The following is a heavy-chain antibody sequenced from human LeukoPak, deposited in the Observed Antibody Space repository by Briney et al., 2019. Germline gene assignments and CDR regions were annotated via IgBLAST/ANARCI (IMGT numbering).Heavy chain of an antibody. Sequence: ASVKVSCKASGYTFTSYGISWVRQAPGQGLEWMGWISAYNGNTNYAQKLQGRVTMTTDTSTSTAYMELRSLRSDDTAVYYCARDRGSSWYSYYFDYWGQGTLVTVSS. CDR2: ISAYNGNT. CDR1: GYTFTSYG. D-gene: IGHD6-13*01. CDR3: ARDRGSSWYSYYFDY. V-gene: IGHV1-18*01. J-gene: IGHJ4*02.